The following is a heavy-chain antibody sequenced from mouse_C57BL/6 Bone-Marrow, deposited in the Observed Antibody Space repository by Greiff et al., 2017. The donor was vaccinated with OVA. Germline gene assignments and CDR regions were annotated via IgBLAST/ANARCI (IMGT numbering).Heavy chain of an antibody. V-gene: IGHV5-2*01. CDR3: ARHSVVANIYYYAMDY. D-gene: IGHD1-1*01. Sequence: EVKLVESGGGLVQPGESLKLSCESNEYEFPSHDMSWVRKTPEKRLELVAAINSDGGSTYYPDTMERRFIISRDNTKKTLYLQMSSLRSEDTALYYCARHSVVANIYYYAMDYWGQGTSVTVSS. CDR1: EYEFPSHD. CDR2: INSDGGST. J-gene: IGHJ4*01.